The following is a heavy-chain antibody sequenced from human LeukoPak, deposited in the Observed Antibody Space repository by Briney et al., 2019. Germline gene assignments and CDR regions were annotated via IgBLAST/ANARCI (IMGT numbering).Heavy chain of an antibody. CDR1: GFTFSSYA. D-gene: IGHD3-3*01. J-gene: IGHJ4*02. V-gene: IGHV3-23*01. CDR2: ISGSGGST. Sequence: GGSLRLSCAASGFTFSSYAMSWVRQAPGKGLEWVSAISGSGGSTYYADSVKGRFTISRDNSKNTLYLQMNSLRAEDTAVYYCARGDSNYDFWSGLDYWGQGTLVTVSS. CDR3: ARGDSNYDFWSGLDY.